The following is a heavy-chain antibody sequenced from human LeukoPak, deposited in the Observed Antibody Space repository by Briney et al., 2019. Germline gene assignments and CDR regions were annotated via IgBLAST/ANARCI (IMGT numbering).Heavy chain of an antibody. CDR3: ARGDGKQWPLDY. V-gene: IGHV1-8*01. Sequence: GASVKVSCKASGYTFTSYDINWVRQATGQGLEWMGWMNPNSGNTGYAQKFQGRVAMTRNTSISTAYMELSSLRSEDTAVYYCARGDGKQWPLDYWGQGTLVTVSS. J-gene: IGHJ4*02. CDR2: MNPNSGNT. D-gene: IGHD6-19*01. CDR1: GYTFTSYD.